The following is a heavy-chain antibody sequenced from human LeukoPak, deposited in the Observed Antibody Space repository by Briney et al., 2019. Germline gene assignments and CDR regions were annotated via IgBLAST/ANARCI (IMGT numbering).Heavy chain of an antibody. Sequence: GGSLRLSCAASGFTFSSYSMNWVRQAPGKGLEWVANIKQDGSEKYYVDSVKGRFTISRDNAKNSLYLQMNSLRAEDTAVYYCARGVSGWYPYCDYWGQGTLVTVSS. V-gene: IGHV3-7*01. CDR1: GFTFSSYS. J-gene: IGHJ4*02. CDR2: IKQDGSEK. CDR3: ARGVSGWYPYCDY. D-gene: IGHD6-13*01.